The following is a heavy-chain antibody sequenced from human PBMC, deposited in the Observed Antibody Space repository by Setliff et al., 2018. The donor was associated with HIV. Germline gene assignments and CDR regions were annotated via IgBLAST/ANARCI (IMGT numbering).Heavy chain of an antibody. V-gene: IGHV3-74*01. CDR3: ARDGWRGGDY. CDR2: ITNEERGP. CDR1: GFTFSDYA. Sequence: GGSLRLSCAASGFTFSDYAMTWVRQPPGKGLLWVSYITNEERGPKYADFVKGRFTISRDNAKNSLYLQMNSLRAEDTAVYYCARDGWRGGDYWGQGTLVTVSS. J-gene: IGHJ4*02. D-gene: IGHD3-10*01.